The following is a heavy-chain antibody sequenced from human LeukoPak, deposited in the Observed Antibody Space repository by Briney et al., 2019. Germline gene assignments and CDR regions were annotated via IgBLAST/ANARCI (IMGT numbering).Heavy chain of an antibody. CDR1: GYTLTELS. Sequence: ASVKVSCKVSGYTLTELSMHWVRQAPGKGLEWMGGFDPEGGETIYAQKFQGRVTMTEDTSTDTAYMELSSLRSEDTAVYYCATDLFITGTRYFQHWGQGTLVTVSS. CDR2: FDPEGGET. CDR3: ATDLFITGTRYFQH. D-gene: IGHD1-20*01. V-gene: IGHV1-24*01. J-gene: IGHJ1*01.